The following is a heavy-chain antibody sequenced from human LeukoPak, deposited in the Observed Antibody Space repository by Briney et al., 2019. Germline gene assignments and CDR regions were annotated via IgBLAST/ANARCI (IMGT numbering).Heavy chain of an antibody. CDR2: INHSGST. CDR1: GGSISSSSYY. D-gene: IGHD1-1*01. Sequence: SETLSLTCTVSGGSISSSSYYWSWIRQPPGKGLEWIGEINHSGSTNYNPSLKSRVTISADTSKNQLSLKLSSVTAADTAVYYCARGLVEPGYFDYWGQGTLVTVSS. CDR3: ARGLVEPGYFDY. V-gene: IGHV4-39*07. J-gene: IGHJ4*02.